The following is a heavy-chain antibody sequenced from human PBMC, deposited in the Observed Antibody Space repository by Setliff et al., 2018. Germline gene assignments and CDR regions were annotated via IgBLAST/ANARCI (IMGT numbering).Heavy chain of an antibody. Sequence: ASVKVCCKASGYTFTTYAISWMRQAPGQGLEWMGWINTNTGNPSYAQGFTGRFVFSLDTSVSTAYLQISSLKAEDTALYYCARASRFGTIKYRGDYYMDVWGKGTTVTVSS. CDR3: ARASRFGTIKYRGDYYMDV. J-gene: IGHJ6*03. V-gene: IGHV7-4-1*02. D-gene: IGHD3-10*01. CDR1: GYTFTTYA. CDR2: INTNTGNP.